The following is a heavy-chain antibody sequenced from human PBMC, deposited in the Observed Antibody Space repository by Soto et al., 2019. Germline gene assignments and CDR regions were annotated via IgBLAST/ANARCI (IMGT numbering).Heavy chain of an antibody. D-gene: IGHD3-22*01. V-gene: IGHV4-59*12. CDR3: AGSGYYHNSGMDV. CDR1: GGSISSYY. J-gene: IGHJ6*02. Sequence: PSETLSLTCTVSGGSISSYYWSWIRQPPGKGLEWIGYIHYSGNTKYNPSLKSRVTISVDRSKNQFSLKLSSVTAADTAVYYCAGSGYYHNSGMDVWGQGTTVTVSS. CDR2: IHYSGNT.